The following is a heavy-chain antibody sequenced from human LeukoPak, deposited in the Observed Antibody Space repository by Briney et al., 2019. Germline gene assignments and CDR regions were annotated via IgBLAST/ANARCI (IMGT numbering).Heavy chain of an antibody. Sequence: GGSLRLSCAASGFTFSSYGMSWVRQAPGKGLEWVGRIRNKAKSYTTEYAASVKVRFTISRDDSKNSLYLQMNSLKTEDTAVYYCARALRYFDWSPFDYWGQGTLVTVSS. J-gene: IGHJ4*02. CDR2: IRNKAKSYTT. D-gene: IGHD3-9*01. V-gene: IGHV3-72*01. CDR3: ARALRYFDWSPFDY. CDR1: GFTFSSYG.